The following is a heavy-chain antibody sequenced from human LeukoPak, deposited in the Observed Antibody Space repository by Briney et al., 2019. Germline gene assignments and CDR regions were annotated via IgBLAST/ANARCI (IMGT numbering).Heavy chain of an antibody. CDR3: ARIRCGHSGSVCYNH. Sequence: PSETLSLTCGVFAVSINDYYWSWIRQSPGRGLEWIGEISHTEGTRYNPSLESRVTMSVGTSENQLSLKLIFVTAADTAGYYCARIRCGHSGSVCYNHWGLGTLVTVSS. D-gene: IGHD2-21*01. CDR2: ISHTEGT. V-gene: IGHV4-34*01. CDR1: AVSINDYY. J-gene: IGHJ4*02.